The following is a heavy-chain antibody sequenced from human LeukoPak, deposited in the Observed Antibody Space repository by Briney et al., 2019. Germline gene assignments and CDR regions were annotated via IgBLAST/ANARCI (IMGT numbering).Heavy chain of an antibody. Sequence: SETLSLTCTVSGGPISSSSYYWGWIRQPPGKGLEWIGEINHSGSTNYNPSLKSRVTISVDTSKNQFSLKLSSVTAADTAVYYCARERVYGGNRYYFDYWGQGTLVTVSS. J-gene: IGHJ4*02. CDR3: ARERVYGGNRYYFDY. V-gene: IGHV4-39*07. CDR1: GGPISSSSYY. D-gene: IGHD4-23*01. CDR2: INHSGST.